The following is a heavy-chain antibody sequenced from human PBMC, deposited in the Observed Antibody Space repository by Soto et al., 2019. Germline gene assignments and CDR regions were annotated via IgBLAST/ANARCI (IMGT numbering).Heavy chain of an antibody. CDR3: ARGGAGKYYDGTLDHFDF. D-gene: IGHD3-22*01. CDR2: ISYDGSNK. J-gene: IGHJ4*02. V-gene: IGHV3-30-3*01. Sequence: QVQLVESGGGVVQPGRSLRLSCAASGFTFSSYAMHWVRQAPGKGLAWVAVISYDGSNKYYADSVKGRFTISRDNSKNTLYLQMTSLRAEDTAVYYCARGGAGKYYDGTLDHFDFWGQGTLVTVSS. CDR1: GFTFSSYA.